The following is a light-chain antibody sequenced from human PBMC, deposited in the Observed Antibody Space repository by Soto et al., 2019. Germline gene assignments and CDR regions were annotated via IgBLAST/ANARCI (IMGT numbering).Light chain of an antibody. CDR1: SSNIGKNT. J-gene: IGLJ7*01. Sequence: QSVLTQPPSASGTPGQRVTISCSGSSSNIGKNTVNWYQQLPGSAPKLLIYTDNKRPSGVPDRFSGSKSGTSGSLAISGLQSEDEADYFCAAWDNNLKGHLFGGGTQLTVL. CDR2: TDN. V-gene: IGLV1-44*01. CDR3: AAWDNNLKGHL.